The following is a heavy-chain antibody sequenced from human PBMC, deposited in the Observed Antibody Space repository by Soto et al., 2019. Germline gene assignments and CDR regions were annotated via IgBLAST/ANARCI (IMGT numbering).Heavy chain of an antibody. J-gene: IGHJ6*03. CDR1: GFTFGDYA. V-gene: IGHV3-49*03. CDR2: IRSKTYGGTT. CDR3: TRAEDYSRYYYFYYMDV. Sequence: GGSLRLSCTASGFTFGDYAMSWFRQAPGKGLEWVGFIRSKTYGGTTEYAASVKGRFTISRDDSRSIAYLQMNSLKTEDTAVYYCTRAEDYSRYYYFYYMDVWGKGTTVTVYS. D-gene: IGHD4-4*01.